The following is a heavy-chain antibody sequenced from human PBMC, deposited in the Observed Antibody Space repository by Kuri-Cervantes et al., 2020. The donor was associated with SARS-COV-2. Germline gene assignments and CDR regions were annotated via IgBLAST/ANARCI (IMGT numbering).Heavy chain of an antibody. V-gene: IGHV4-39*07. Sequence: ESLKISCTVSGGPISSNNYLWGWIRQPPGKGLEWIASMYHRGSTYYNPSLKSRVTISVDTSKNQFSLKLSSVTAADTAVYYCARSRPIPGGYCFDYWGLGTLVTVSS. D-gene: IGHD2-21*01. CDR1: GGPISSNNYL. CDR3: ARSRPIPGGYCFDY. J-gene: IGHJ4*02. CDR2: MYHRGST.